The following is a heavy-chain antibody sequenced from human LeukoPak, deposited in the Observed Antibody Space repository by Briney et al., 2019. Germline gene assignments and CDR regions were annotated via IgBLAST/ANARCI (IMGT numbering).Heavy chain of an antibody. D-gene: IGHD2-15*01. CDR2: IYSGGST. V-gene: IGHV3-53*01. CDR1: GFTVSSNY. CDR3: ARGQPYCSGGSCYLDY. J-gene: IGHJ4*02. Sequence: GGSLRLSCAASGFTVSSNYMSWVRQAPGKGLEWVSVIYSGGSTYYADSVKGRFTISRDNSKNTLYLQMNSLRAEDTAVYYCARGQPYCSGGSCYLDYWGQGTLVTVSS.